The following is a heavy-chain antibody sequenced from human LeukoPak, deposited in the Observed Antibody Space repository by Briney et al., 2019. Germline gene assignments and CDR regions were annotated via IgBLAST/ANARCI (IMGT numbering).Heavy chain of an antibody. Sequence: GASVKVSCKASGYTFTGYYMHWVRQAPGQGLEWMGWINPNSGGTNYAQKFQGRVTMTRDTSISTAYMELSRLRSDDTAVYYCARSYITMVRGVKAPFDPWGQGTLVTVSS. V-gene: IGHV1-2*02. CDR1: GYTFTGYY. CDR2: INPNSGGT. CDR3: ARSYITMVRGVKAPFDP. J-gene: IGHJ5*02. D-gene: IGHD3-10*01.